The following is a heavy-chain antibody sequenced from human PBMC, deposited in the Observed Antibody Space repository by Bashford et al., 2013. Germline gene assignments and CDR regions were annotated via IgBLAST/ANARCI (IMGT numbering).Heavy chain of an antibody. Sequence: GGPVRLSCAASGFTFSSYSMNWVRQAPGKGWSWVSYISSSSSTIYYADSVKGRFTISRDNAKNSLYLQMNSLRAEDTAVYYCARDGVVAATELGWGPRYYGMDVWGQGTTVTVSS. J-gene: IGHJ6*02. CDR1: GFTFSSYS. V-gene: IGHV3-48*01. CDR2: ISSSSSTI. D-gene: IGHD2-15*01. CDR3: ARDGVVAATELGWGPRYYGMDV.